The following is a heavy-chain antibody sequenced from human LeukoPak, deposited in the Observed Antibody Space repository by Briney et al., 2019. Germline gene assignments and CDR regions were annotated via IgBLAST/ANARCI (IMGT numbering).Heavy chain of an antibody. J-gene: IGHJ4*02. CDR1: GGSISSSSYY. Sequence: PSETLSLTCTVSGGSISSSSYYWGWIRQPPGKGLEWIGSIYYSGSTYYNPSLKSRVTISVDTSKNQFSLKLSSVTAADTAVYYCARDLSYGSGSHPYGYWGQGTLVTVSS. CDR2: IYYSGST. D-gene: IGHD3-10*01. V-gene: IGHV4-39*07. CDR3: ARDLSYGSGSHPYGY.